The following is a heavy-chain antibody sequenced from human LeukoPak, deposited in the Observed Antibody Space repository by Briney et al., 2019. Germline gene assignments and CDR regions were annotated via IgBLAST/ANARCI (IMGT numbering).Heavy chain of an antibody. J-gene: IGHJ5*02. V-gene: IGHV1-18*01. CDR3: AREAIKQWELPYNWFDP. D-gene: IGHD1-26*01. CDR2: ISAYNGNT. CDR1: GYTFTSYG. Sequence: ASVKVSCKASGYTFTSYGISWVRQAPGQGLEWMGWISAYNGNTNYAQKLQGRVTMTTDTSASTAYMELSSLRSEDTAVYYCAREAIKQWELPYNWFDPWGQGTLVTVSS.